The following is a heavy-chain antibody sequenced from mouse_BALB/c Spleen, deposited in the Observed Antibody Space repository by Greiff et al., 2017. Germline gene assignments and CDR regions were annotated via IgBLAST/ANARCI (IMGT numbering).Heavy chain of an antibody. D-gene: IGHD2-1*01. V-gene: IGHV5-12-2*01. J-gene: IGHJ2*01. CDR1: GFTFSSYT. Sequence: DVKLVESGGGLVQPGGSLKLSCAASGFTFSSYTMSWVRQTPEKRLEWVAYISNGGGSTYYPDTVKGRFTISRDNAKNTLYLQMSSLKSEDTAMYYCARLGNFYFDYWGQGTTLTVSS. CDR2: ISNGGGST. CDR3: ARLGNFYFDY.